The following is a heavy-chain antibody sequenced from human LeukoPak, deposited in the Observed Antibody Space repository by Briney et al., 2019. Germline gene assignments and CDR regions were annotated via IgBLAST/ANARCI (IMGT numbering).Heavy chain of an antibody. D-gene: IGHD5-12*01. V-gene: IGHV3-7*01. CDR3: ASGYSGYGDYFDY. CDR2: TKPDGSAE. Sequence: GGSLRLSCAASGFTFRNYWMGWVRQAPGKGLEWVANTKPDGSAEYYADSVRGRFTTSRDNAKNSLYLQMNSLRAEDTAVYYCASGYSGYGDYFDYWGQGTLVTVSS. CDR1: GFTFRNYW. J-gene: IGHJ4*02.